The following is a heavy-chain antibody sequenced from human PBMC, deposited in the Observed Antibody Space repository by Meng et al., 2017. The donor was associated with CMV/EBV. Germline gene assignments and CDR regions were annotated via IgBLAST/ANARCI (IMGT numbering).Heavy chain of an antibody. J-gene: IGHJ5*02. CDR2: IYHSGST. D-gene: IGHD3-22*01. CDR1: GYSISRGYY. CDR3: ARDGPVTMIVVGNCFDP. V-gene: IGHV4-38-2*02. Sequence: SETLSLTCTVSGYSISRGYYWGWIRQPPGKGLEWIGSIYHSGSTYYNPSLKSRVTISVHTSKNQFSLRLSSVTAADTAVYYCARDGPVTMIVVGNCFDPWGQGTLVTVSS.